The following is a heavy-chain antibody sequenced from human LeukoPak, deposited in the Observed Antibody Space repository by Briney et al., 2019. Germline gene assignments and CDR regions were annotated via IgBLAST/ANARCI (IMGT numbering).Heavy chain of an antibody. Sequence: KTSETLSLTCAVYGGSFSGYYWSWIRQPPGKGLEWIGEINHSGSTNYNPSLKSRVTISVDTSKNQFSLKLSSVTAADTAVYYCARHNRYCSSTSCYKYYMDVWGKGTTVTVSS. CDR3: ARHNRYCSSTSCYKYYMDV. CDR2: INHSGST. CDR1: GGSFSGYY. V-gene: IGHV4-34*01. J-gene: IGHJ6*03. D-gene: IGHD2-2*02.